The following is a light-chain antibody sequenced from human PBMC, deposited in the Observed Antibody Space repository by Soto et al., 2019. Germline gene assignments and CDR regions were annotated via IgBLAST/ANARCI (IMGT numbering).Light chain of an antibody. CDR1: QTISSW. CDR2: KAS. CDR3: QHYNSYSEA. J-gene: IGKJ1*01. Sequence: DVQMAPPPSTLSGSVGDRVTITCRASQTISSWLAWYQQKPGKAPKLLIYKASTLESGVPSRFSGSGSGTEFTLTISSLQPDDLATYYCQHYNSYSEAFGQGTKVELK. V-gene: IGKV1-5*03.